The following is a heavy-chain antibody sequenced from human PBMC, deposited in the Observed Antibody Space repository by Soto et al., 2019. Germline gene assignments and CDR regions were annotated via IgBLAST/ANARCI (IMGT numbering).Heavy chain of an antibody. CDR2: ISGSGGTT. CDR1: GVTVNSYV. D-gene: IGHD3-10*01. Sequence: PGGSMRLWCAACGVTVNSYVMGWVRKAQGKGLEWGSTISGSGGTTYYADAAKGRVTICRENTKNTLYEQRGSLRTKDMAEYYSPNLHLTPLVRGLVPPFDFWGQAPLVTVSS. CDR3: PNLHLTPLVRGLVPPFDF. J-gene: IGHJ4*02. V-gene: IGHV3-23*01.